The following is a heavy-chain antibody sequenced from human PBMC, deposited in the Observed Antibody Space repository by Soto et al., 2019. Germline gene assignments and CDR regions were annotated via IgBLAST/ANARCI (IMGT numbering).Heavy chain of an antibody. D-gene: IGHD1-1*01. Sequence: QVQLVQSGAEVKKPGASVKVSCKAAGYTLTTYGVSWVRQAPGQGLEWVGWISAYNDHTNYAQKFQGRVTMTTDTSTSTAYMELRSLSSDATAVYSCARGTSFDYWGQGTLVTVSS. CDR2: ISAYNDHT. V-gene: IGHV1-18*01. J-gene: IGHJ4*02. CDR1: GYTLTTYG. CDR3: ARGTSFDY.